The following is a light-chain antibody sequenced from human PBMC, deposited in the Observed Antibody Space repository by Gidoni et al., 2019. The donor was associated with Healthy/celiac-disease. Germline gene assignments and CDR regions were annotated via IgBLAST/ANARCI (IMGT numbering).Light chain of an antibody. Sequence: SYELTQPPSVSVSPGQTASPTCSGDKLGDKYACWYQQKPGQSPVLVIYQDSKRPSGIPERFSGSNSGNTATLTISGTQAMDEADYYCQAWDSSTVVFGTGTKVTVL. CDR2: QDS. CDR3: QAWDSSTVV. CDR1: KLGDKY. J-gene: IGLJ1*01. V-gene: IGLV3-1*01.